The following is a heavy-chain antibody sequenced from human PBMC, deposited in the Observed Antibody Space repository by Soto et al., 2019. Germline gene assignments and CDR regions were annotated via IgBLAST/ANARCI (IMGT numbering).Heavy chain of an antibody. D-gene: IGHD4-17*01. CDR2: IYYSGST. CDR3: ARTYGDDAYGY. Sequence: SETLSLTCTVSGGSVSSGSYYWSWIRQPPGKGLEWIGYIYYSGSTYYNPSLKSRVTISVDTSKNQFSLKLSSVTAADTAVYYCARTYGDDAYGYWGQGTLVTSPQ. V-gene: IGHV4-61*01. CDR1: GGSVSSGSYY. J-gene: IGHJ4*02.